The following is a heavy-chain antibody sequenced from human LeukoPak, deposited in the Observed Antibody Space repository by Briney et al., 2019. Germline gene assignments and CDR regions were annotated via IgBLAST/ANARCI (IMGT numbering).Heavy chain of an antibody. CDR1: GFAFSSYW. CDR2: INHNGNVN. J-gene: IGHJ6*02. D-gene: IGHD3-16*01. Sequence: GGSLRLSCAASGFAFSSYWMNWARQAPGKGLEWVASINHNGNVNYYVDSVKGRFTISRDNAKNPLYLQMSNLRAEDTAVYFCARGGGLDVWGQGATVTVSS. CDR3: ARGGGLDV. V-gene: IGHV3-7*03.